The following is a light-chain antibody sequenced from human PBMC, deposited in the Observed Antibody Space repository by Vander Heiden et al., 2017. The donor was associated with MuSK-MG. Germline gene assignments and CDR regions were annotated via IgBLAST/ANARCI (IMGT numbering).Light chain of an antibody. CDR2: AAS. CDR3: QQFDSTPGFT. Sequence: DIQMTQSPSSLSASVGDRVTITCRASQSISSYLNWYQQKPGKAPKLLIYAASSLQSGVPSRFSAGAYGTDFTLTISSRQPEDFAPYYCQQFDSTPGFTFGHGTKVDIK. V-gene: IGKV1-39*01. CDR1: QSISSY. J-gene: IGKJ3*01.